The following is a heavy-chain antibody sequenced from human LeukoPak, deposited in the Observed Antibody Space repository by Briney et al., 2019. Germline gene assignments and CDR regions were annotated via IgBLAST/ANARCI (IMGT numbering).Heavy chain of an antibody. CDR3: ARAAVGAFDI. Sequence: PGRSLRLSCAASGFTFSSYAMHWVRQAPGKGLEWVAVISYDGSNKYYADSVKGRFTISRDNSKNTLYLQMNSLRAEDTAVYYCARAAVGAFDIWGQGTMVTVSS. CDR2: ISYDGSNK. D-gene: IGHD6-19*01. J-gene: IGHJ3*02. CDR1: GFTFSSYA. V-gene: IGHV3-30-3*01.